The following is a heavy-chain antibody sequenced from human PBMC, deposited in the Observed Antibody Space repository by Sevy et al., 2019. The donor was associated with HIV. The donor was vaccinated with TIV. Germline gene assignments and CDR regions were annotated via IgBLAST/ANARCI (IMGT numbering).Heavy chain of an antibody. CDR2: IRYEGTTK. J-gene: IGHJ3*02. V-gene: IGHV3-30*02. D-gene: IGHD4-17*01. CDR3: ARLGSTTVTTSDAFDI. Sequence: GGSLRLSCAASTFDFSSSGMNWVRQAPGKGLEWVTFIRYEGTTKYYRDSVKGRFTISRDNSKNTVYLQMNSLRPEDTATYYCARLGSTTVTTSDAFDIWGQGTTVTVSS. CDR1: TFDFSSSG.